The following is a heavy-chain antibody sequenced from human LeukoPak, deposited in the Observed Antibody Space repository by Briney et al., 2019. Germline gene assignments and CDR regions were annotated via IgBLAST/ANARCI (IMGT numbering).Heavy chain of an antibody. CDR3: AREPGIAALDY. V-gene: IGHV4-59*01. J-gene: IGHJ4*02. Sequence: SETLSLTCTVSGGSISSYYWSWIRQPPGKGLEWIGYIYYSGSTNYNPSLKSRVTLSVDTSKNQFSLKLSSVTAADTAVYYCAREPGIAALDYWGQGTLVTVSS. CDR2: IYYSGST. CDR1: GGSISSYY. D-gene: IGHD6-13*01.